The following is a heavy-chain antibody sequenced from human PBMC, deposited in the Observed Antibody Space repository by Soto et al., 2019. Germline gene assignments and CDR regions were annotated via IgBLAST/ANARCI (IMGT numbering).Heavy chain of an antibody. D-gene: IGHD3-10*01. CDR1: GFTFSNAW. CDR3: TIQNARGVPDY. J-gene: IGHJ4*02. CDR2: IKSKTDGGTT. V-gene: IGHV3-15*07. Sequence: EVQLVESGGGLVKPGGSLRLTCAASGFTFSNAWMNWVRQAPGKGLEWVGRIKSKTDGGTTDYAAPVKGRFTISRDDSKNTLYLQMNSLKTEDTAVYYCTIQNARGVPDYWGQGTLVTVSS.